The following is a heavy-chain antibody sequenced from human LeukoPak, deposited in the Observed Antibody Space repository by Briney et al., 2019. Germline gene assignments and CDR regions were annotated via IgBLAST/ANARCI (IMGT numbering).Heavy chain of an antibody. CDR1: GYSFINYW. V-gene: IGHV5-51*01. J-gene: IGHJ4*02. CDR2: IYPADSDT. CDR3: ARRVLMTYDGGGYYYFDY. D-gene: IGHD3-22*01. Sequence: GGSLKISCKGSGYSFINYWIAWVRQMPGKGLEWIGIIYPADSDTRYSPSFQGQVTISADKSINTAYLQWSSLKASDTAMYYCARRVLMTYDGGGYYYFDYWGQGTLVAVSS.